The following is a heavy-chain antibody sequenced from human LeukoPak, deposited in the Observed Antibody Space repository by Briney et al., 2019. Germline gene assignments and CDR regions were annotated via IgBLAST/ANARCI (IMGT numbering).Heavy chain of an antibody. D-gene: IGHD3-22*01. Sequence: SETLSLTCTVSGGSISSYYWSWIRQPPGKGLEWIGYIYYSGSTNYNPSLKSRVTISVDTSKNQFSLKLSSVTAADTAVYYCARVPDSSGYKWFDPWGQGTLVTVSS. V-gene: IGHV4-59*01. CDR3: ARVPDSSGYKWFDP. CDR2: IYYSGST. CDR1: GGSISSYY. J-gene: IGHJ5*02.